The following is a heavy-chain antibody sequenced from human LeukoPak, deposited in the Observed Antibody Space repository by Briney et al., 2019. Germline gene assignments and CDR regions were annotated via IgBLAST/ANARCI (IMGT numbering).Heavy chain of an antibody. V-gene: IGHV3-23*01. CDR2: ISVGGGAT. J-gene: IGHJ4*02. Sequence: QPGGSLRLSCVDSGFTFKIYAMNWVRQTPGKGLEWVALISVGGGATHYAESVKGRFTISRDDSKNTLFLQMNSLRAEDTAVYYCAEDYDSTDLYDRPFEYWGQGTLVTVSS. CDR3: AEDYDSTDLYDRPFEY. D-gene: IGHD3-22*01. CDR1: GFTFKIYA.